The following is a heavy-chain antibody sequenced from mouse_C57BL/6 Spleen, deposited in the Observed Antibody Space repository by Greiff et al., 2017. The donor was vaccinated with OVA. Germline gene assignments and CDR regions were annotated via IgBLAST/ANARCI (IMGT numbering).Heavy chain of an antibody. V-gene: IGHV1-59*01. CDR2: IDPSDSYT. D-gene: IGHD1-1*01. CDR1: GYTFTSYW. Sequence: VQLQQPGAELVRPGTSVKLSCKASGYTFTSYWMHWVKQRPGQGLEWIGVIDPSDSYTNYNQKFKGKATLTVDTSSSTAYMQLSSLTSEDSAVYYCAREEAYYYGSSPFAYWGQGTLVTVSA. CDR3: AREEAYYYGSSPFAY. J-gene: IGHJ3*01.